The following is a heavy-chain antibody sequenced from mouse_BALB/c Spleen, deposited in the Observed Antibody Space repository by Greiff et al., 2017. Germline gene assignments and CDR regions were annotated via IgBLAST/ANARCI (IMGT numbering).Heavy chain of an antibody. Sequence: VQLVESGPELVKPGASVKISCKASGYAFSSSWMNWVKQRPGQGLEWIGRIYPGDGDTNYNGKFKGKATLTADKSSSTAYMQLSSLTSVDSAVYFCARYLYYGSSYPYAMDYWGQGTSVTVSS. CDR1: GYAFSSSW. CDR2: IYPGDGDT. J-gene: IGHJ4*01. CDR3: ARYLYYGSSYPYAMDY. V-gene: IGHV1-82*01. D-gene: IGHD1-1*01.